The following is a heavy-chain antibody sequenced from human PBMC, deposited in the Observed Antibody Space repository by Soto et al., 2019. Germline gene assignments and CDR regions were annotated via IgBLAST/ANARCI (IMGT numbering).Heavy chain of an antibody. V-gene: IGHV3-30*18. Sequence: QVQLVESGGGVVQPGRSLRLSCAASGFTFSSYGMHWVRQAPGKGLEWVAVISYDGSDKYYADSVKGRFTISRDNSNNPLYLQMDSLRAEDTAVYYCAKGVVVATTYSQHWGQGTLVTVSS. J-gene: IGHJ1*01. CDR2: ISYDGSDK. D-gene: IGHD2-15*01. CDR3: AKGVVVATTYSQH. CDR1: GFTFSSYG.